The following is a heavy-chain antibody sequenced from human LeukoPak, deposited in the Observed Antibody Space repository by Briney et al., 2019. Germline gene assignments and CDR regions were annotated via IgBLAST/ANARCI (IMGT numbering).Heavy chain of an antibody. V-gene: IGHV4-38-2*02. Sequence: KSSETLSLTCTVSGYSISSGYYWGWIRQPPGKGLEWIGSIYHSGSTYYNPSLKSRVTISVDTSKNQFSLKLSSLTAADTAVYYCARVQTVAGTGRLFYFDYWAREPWSPSPQ. CDR3: ARVQTVAGTGRLFYFDY. D-gene: IGHD6-19*01. CDR1: GYSISSGYY. J-gene: IGHJ4*02. CDR2: IYHSGST.